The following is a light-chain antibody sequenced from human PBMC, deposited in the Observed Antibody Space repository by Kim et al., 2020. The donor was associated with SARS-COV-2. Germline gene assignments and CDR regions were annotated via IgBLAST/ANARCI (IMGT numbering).Light chain of an antibody. CDR1: KLGDKY. V-gene: IGLV3-1*01. CDR3: QAWDSSTVV. Sequence: LTQPPSVSVSPGQTASITCSGDKLGDKYACWYQQKPGQSPVLVIYQDSKRPSGIPERFSGSNSGNTATLTISGTQAMDEADYYCQAWDSSTVVFGGGTQLTVL. J-gene: IGLJ2*01. CDR2: QDS.